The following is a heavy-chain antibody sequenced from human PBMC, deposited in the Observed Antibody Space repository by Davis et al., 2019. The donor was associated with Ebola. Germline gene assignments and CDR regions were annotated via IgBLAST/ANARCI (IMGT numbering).Heavy chain of an antibody. V-gene: IGHV3-23*01. Sequence: GESLKISCAGSGFTFSNYDMSWVRQAPGKGLDWVSRISSNGATTHYADSVRGRFTISRDNSRNTLYLQMNSLRAEDTAVYYCGGAWDWGQGTLVTVSS. CDR3: GGAWD. D-gene: IGHD1-26*01. CDR1: GFTFSNYD. CDR2: ISSNGATT. J-gene: IGHJ4*02.